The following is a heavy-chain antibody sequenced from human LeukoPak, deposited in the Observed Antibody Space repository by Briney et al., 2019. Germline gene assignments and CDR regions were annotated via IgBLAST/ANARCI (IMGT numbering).Heavy chain of an antibody. V-gene: IGHV3-48*03. CDR1: GFNFSSYE. J-gene: IGHJ4*02. Sequence: GGSLRLSCAASGFNFSSYEINWVRQAPGKGLEWVSYISSSGSAIYYADSVKGRFSISRDNAKNSLFLQMNSLRAEDTAVYYCAREGYGFYDYWGQGTLVTVSS. CDR3: AREGYGFYDY. D-gene: IGHD5-18*01. CDR2: ISSSGSAI.